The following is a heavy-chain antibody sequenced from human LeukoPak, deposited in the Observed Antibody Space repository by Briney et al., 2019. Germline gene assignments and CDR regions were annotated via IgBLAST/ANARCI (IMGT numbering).Heavy chain of an antibody. CDR2: INPSGGST. CDR1: GYTFTSYY. V-gene: IGHV1-46*01. Sequence: GASVKVSCKASGYTFTSYYMHWVRQAPGQGLEWMGIINPSGGSTSYAQKFQGRVTMTRDMSTSTVYMELSSLRSEDTAVYYCARRMVRGVFPERRLNWFDPWGQGTLVTVSS. D-gene: IGHD3-10*01. J-gene: IGHJ5*02. CDR3: ARRMVRGVFPERRLNWFDP.